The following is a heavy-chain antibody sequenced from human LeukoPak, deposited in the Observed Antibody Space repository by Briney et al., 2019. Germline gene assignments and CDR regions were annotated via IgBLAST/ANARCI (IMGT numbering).Heavy chain of an antibody. J-gene: IGHJ3*02. CDR1: GYTFTSYG. V-gene: IGHV1-18*04. CDR3: ARGIDSASPPLGTFEI. CDR2: ISAYNGNT. Sequence: ASVKVSFKASGYTFTSYGITWVRQAPGQGLEWVGWISAYNGNTNYEQKLQGRVTMTRDTSTSTAYMELRSLRSDDTAVYYCARGIDSASPPLGTFEIWGQGTMVTVSS. D-gene: IGHD1-26*01.